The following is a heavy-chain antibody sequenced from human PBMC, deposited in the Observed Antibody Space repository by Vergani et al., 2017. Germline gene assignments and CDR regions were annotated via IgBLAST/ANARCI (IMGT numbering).Heavy chain of an antibody. D-gene: IGHD2-2*01. CDR1: GFTFNSYA. CDR3: AKVCGSTSSPYGGGAFDV. Sequence: QLLESGGGFIQPGGSLRLSCAASGFTFNSYAMTWVRQAPGKGLEWVSGINNNGGRTYYADSVKGRFTISRDNSKNTLYLQMTDLRAEDTATYYCAKVCGSTSSPYGGGAFDVWGHGTMVTVAS. CDR2: INNNGGRT. J-gene: IGHJ3*01. V-gene: IGHV3-23*01.